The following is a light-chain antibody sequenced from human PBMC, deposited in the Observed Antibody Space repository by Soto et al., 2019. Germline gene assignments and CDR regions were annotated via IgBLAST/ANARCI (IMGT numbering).Light chain of an antibody. CDR2: EVS. CDR3: SLYTSSSTDV. V-gene: IGLV2-18*01. Sequence: QSALTQPPSVSGSPGQSVTISCTGTSSDVGSYNRVSWYQQPPGTAPKLMIYEVSNRPSGVPDRFSGSKSGNTASLTISGLQAEDEADYYCSLYTSSSTDVVGTGTKVTVL. J-gene: IGLJ1*01. CDR1: SSDVGSYNR.